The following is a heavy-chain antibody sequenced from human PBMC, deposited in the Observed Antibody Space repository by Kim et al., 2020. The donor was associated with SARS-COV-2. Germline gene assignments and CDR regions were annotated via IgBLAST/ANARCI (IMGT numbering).Heavy chain of an antibody. D-gene: IGHD1-20*01. Sequence: LKMRVTITVDTSKNHVSLKLSSVTAADTAVYYCARGQSGGYNWNLAFDYWGQGTLVTVSS. V-gene: IGHV4-59*09. J-gene: IGHJ4*02. CDR3: ARGQSGGYNWNLAFDY.